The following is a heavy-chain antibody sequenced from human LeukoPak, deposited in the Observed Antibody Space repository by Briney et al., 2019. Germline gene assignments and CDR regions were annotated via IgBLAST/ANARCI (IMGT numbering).Heavy chain of an antibody. V-gene: IGHV3-7*01. J-gene: IGHJ4*02. Sequence: PGGSLRLSCAASGFTFSSHWMTWVRQAPGKGLEWVANIKQDGSEKYYVDSVKGRFTISRDNAKNSLYLQMNSLRAEDTAVYYCARDPGWVVAAKGDFDYWGQGTLVTVSS. D-gene: IGHD2-15*01. CDR3: ARDPGWVVAAKGDFDY. CDR1: GFTFSSHW. CDR2: IKQDGSEK.